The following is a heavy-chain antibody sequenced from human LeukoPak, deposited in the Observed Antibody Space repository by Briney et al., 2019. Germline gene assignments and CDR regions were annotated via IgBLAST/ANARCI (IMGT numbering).Heavy chain of an antibody. CDR2: IYYSGST. D-gene: IGHD3-22*01. V-gene: IGHV4-39*07. CDR3: ARRAVVVIVGAFDI. J-gene: IGHJ3*02. Sequence: SETLSLTCTVSGGSISSSSYYWGWIRQPPGKGLEWIGSIYYSGSTYYNPSLKSRVTISVDTSKNQFSLKLSSMTAADTAVYYCARRAVVVIVGAFDIWGQGTMVTVSS. CDR1: GGSISSSSYY.